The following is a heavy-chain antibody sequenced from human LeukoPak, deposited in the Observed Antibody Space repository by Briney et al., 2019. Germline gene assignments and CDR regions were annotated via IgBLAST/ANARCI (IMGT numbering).Heavy chain of an antibody. V-gene: IGHV3-7*03. CDR2: IKQDGSEK. CDR3: ARDESSGSYGYYYYYGMDV. J-gene: IGHJ6*04. CDR1: GFTFSSYW. D-gene: IGHD3-10*01. Sequence: PGRSLRLSCAASGFTFSSYWMSWVRQAPGKGLEWVANIKQDGSEKYYVDSVKGRFTISRDNAKNSLYLQMNSLRAEDTAVYYCARDESSGSYGYYYYYGMDVWGKGTTVTVSS.